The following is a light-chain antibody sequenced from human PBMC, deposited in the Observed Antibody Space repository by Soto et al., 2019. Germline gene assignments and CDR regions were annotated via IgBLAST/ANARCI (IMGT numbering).Light chain of an antibody. CDR2: EVS. V-gene: IGLV2-14*01. Sequence: QSALTQPASVSGSPGQSITISCTGTSSDVGGYDYVSWYQLHPGKAPKLMVFEVSNRPSGVSYRFSGSKSGNTASLTISGRQAEDEANYFASSYSIRTAYLFGGGTKVTVL. CDR3: SSYSIRTAYL. J-gene: IGLJ1*01. CDR1: SSDVGGYDY.